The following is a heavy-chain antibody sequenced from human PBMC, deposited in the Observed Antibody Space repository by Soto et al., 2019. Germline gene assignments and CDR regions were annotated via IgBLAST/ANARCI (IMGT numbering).Heavy chain of an antibody. V-gene: IGHV5-10-1*01. Sequence: GESLKISCKGSGYSFTSYWISWVRQMPGKGLEWMGRIDPSDSYTNYSPSFQGHVTISADKSISTAYLQWSSLKASDTAMYYCARRVGYCSGGSCYSSGMDVWGQGTTVTVSS. D-gene: IGHD2-15*01. CDR2: IDPSDSYT. CDR3: ARRVGYCSGGSCYSSGMDV. J-gene: IGHJ6*02. CDR1: GYSFTSYW.